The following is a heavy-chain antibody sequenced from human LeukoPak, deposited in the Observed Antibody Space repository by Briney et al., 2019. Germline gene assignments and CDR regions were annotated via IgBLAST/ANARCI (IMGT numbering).Heavy chain of an antibody. Sequence: SETLSLTCAVYGASFRDYYWSWIRQPPGKGLEWIGEIIHSGSTNYNPSLKSRVTISVDMSKIQFSLNLRSVTAADTAVYYCARVGGATRFDYWGQGTLVTVSS. CDR1: GASFRDYY. CDR3: ARVGGATRFDY. J-gene: IGHJ4*02. CDR2: IIHSGST. V-gene: IGHV4-34*12. D-gene: IGHD5-24*01.